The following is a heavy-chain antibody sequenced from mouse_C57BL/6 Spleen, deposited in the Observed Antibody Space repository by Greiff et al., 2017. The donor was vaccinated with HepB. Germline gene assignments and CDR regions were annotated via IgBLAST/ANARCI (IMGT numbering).Heavy chain of an antibody. D-gene: IGHD4-1*01. CDR1: GFSLTSYG. J-gene: IGHJ4*01. Sequence: VMLVESGPGLVQPSQSLSITCTVSGFSLTSYGVHWVRQSPGKGLEWLGVIWRGGSTDYNAAFMSRLSITKDNSKSQVFFKMNSLQADDTAIYYCAKGVWDEGAMDYWGQGTSVTVSS. CDR2: IWRGGST. V-gene: IGHV2-5*01. CDR3: AKGVWDEGAMDY.